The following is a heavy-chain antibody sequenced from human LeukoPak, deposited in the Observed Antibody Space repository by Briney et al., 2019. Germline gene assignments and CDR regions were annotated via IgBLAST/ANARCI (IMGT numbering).Heavy chain of an antibody. D-gene: IGHD5/OR15-5a*01. V-gene: IGHV4-39*01. CDR3: ATGGGLAVSHI. CDR1: GGSISGSNYY. Sequence: SETLSLTCTVSGGSISGSNYYWDWIRQPPGKGLESIGSVYQSGSTYYNPSLKSRVTISGDTSKNQFSLKLSSVTAADTAVYFCATGGGLAVSHIWGQGTLVTVSS. CDR2: VYQSGST. J-gene: IGHJ4*02.